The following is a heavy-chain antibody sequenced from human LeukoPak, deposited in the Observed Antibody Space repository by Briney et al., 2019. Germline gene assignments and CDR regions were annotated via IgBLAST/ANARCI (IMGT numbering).Heavy chain of an antibody. J-gene: IGHJ5*02. D-gene: IGHD3-3*01. CDR1: GGSFSGHY. Sequence: GSLRLSCAVYGGSFSGHYWSWIRQIPGKGLEWIGEINHSGSTNYNPSLKSRVTISVDTSKNQFSLRLSSVTAADTAVYYCARGHESIKTFGEVIKSRTRWFDPWGQGALVTVSS. V-gene: IGHV4-34*01. CDR2: INHSGST. CDR3: ARGHESIKTFGEVIKSRTRWFDP.